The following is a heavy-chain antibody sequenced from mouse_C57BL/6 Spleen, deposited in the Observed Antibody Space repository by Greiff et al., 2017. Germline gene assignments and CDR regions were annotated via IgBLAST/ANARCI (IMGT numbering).Heavy chain of an antibody. V-gene: IGHV1-15*01. CDR1: GYTFTDYE. CDR3: TRGEVGPAWCAY. CDR2: IDPETGGT. J-gene: IGHJ3*01. Sequence: VQLQQSGAELVRPGASVTLSCKASGYTFTDYEMHWVKQTPVHGLEWIGAIDPETGGTAYNQKFKGKAILTADKSSSTAYMELRSLTSEDSAVYYCTRGEVGPAWCAYWGQGTLVTVSA. D-gene: IGHD4-1*01.